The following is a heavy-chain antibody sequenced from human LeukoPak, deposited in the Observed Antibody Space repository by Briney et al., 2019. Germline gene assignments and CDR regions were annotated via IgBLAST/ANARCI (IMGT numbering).Heavy chain of an antibody. J-gene: IGHJ4*02. Sequence: GGSLRLSCAASGFTFSSYAMHWVRHAPGKGLEWVAVISYDGSNKYYADSVKGRFTISRDNSKNTLYLQMNSLRAEDTAVYYCAREREWELPRCFDYWGQGTLVTVSS. CDR3: AREREWELPRCFDY. CDR1: GFTFSSYA. V-gene: IGHV3-30-3*01. CDR2: ISYDGSNK. D-gene: IGHD1-26*01.